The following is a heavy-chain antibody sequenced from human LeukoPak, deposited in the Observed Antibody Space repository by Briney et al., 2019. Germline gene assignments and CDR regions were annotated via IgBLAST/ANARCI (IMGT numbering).Heavy chain of an antibody. CDR3: ATRIRGVIY. D-gene: IGHD2/OR15-2a*01. Sequence: ASVKVSCKASGYTFTSYDINWVRQATGQGLEWMGWMNPNSGKTGYAQKFQGRVTMTRNTSISTTYLELSSLRSEDTAIYYCATRIRGVIYWGQGTLVTVSS. J-gene: IGHJ4*02. CDR2: MNPNSGKT. CDR1: GYTFTSYD. V-gene: IGHV1-8*01.